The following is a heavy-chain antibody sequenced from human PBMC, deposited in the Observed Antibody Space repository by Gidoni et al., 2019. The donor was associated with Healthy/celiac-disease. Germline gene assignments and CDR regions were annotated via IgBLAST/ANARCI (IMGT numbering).Heavy chain of an antibody. Sequence: EVQLVQSGAEVKKPGESLRISCKGSGYSFTSYWISWVRQMPGKGLEWMGRIDPSDSYTNYSPSFQGHVTISADKSISTAYLQWSSLKASDTAMYYCAGHHSGSPQNNWFDPWGQGTLVTVSS. D-gene: IGHD1-26*01. V-gene: IGHV5-10-1*03. J-gene: IGHJ5*02. CDR2: IDPSDSYT. CDR3: AGHHSGSPQNNWFDP. CDR1: GYSFTSYW.